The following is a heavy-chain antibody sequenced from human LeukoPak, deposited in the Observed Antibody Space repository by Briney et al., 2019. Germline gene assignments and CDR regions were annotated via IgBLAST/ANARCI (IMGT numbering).Heavy chain of an antibody. Sequence: GGSLRLSCEASGFTFSSYWMSWVRQAPGKGLEWVANIKTDGSEKYYVDSVKGRFTISRDNAKNSLYLQMNSLRAEDTAVYYCAKDSSGWYPYPFDYWGQGTLVTVSS. D-gene: IGHD6-19*01. CDR2: IKTDGSEK. CDR3: AKDSSGWYPYPFDY. V-gene: IGHV3-7*03. J-gene: IGHJ4*02. CDR1: GFTFSSYW.